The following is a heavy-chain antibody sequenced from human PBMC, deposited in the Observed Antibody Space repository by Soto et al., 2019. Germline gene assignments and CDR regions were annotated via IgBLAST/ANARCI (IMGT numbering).Heavy chain of an antibody. Sequence: GSLRLSCAVSGFICSSYDMSWVRQAPGKGLEWVSTILVGGSTHYEDSVKGRFTISRDTSKNTVYLQMNSLTAGDTAFYYCAKATATSGGAFEIYGQGTLVTVSS. CDR1: GFICSSYD. D-gene: IGHD1-26*01. CDR2: ILVGGST. V-gene: IGHV3-23*01. CDR3: AKATATSGGAFEI. J-gene: IGHJ3*02.